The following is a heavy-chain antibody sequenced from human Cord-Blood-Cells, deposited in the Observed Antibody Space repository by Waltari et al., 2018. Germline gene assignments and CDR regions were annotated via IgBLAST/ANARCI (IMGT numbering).Heavy chain of an antibody. D-gene: IGHD2-21*02. V-gene: IGHV3-30*18. CDR3: AKSLTDTVVTHFDY. CDR2: ISYDGSNK. CDR1: GFTFSSYG. J-gene: IGHJ4*02. Sequence: QVQLVESGGGVVQPGRSLRLSCAASGFTFSSYGMHWVRQAPGKGLEWVAVISYDGSNKYYADAVKGRFTISRDNSKNTLYLQMNSLRAEDTAVYYCAKSLTDTVVTHFDYWGQGTLVTVSS.